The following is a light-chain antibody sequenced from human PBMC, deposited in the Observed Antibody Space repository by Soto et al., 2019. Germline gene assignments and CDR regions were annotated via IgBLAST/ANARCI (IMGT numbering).Light chain of an antibody. J-gene: IGLJ2*01. CDR1: SSNIGAGYD. V-gene: IGLV1-40*01. Sequence: QSVLTQPPSVSGAPGQRVTISCTGSSSNIGAGYDVHWYKQFPGTAPKLLIYGNSNRPSGVPDRFSGSKSGTSGSLAITGLQAEDEADYYCQSYDSSLSGYVVFGGGTKLTVL. CDR2: GNS. CDR3: QSYDSSLSGYVV.